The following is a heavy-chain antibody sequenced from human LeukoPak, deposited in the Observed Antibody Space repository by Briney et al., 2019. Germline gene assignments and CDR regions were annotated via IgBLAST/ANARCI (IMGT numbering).Heavy chain of an antibody. CDR2: INAGNGNT. D-gene: IGHD5-18*01. V-gene: IGHV1-3*01. CDR1: GYTFTSYA. Sequence: GASVKLSCKASGYTFTSYAMHWVRQAPGQRLEWMGWINAGNGNTKYSQKFQGRVTITRDTSASTAYMELSSLRSEDTAVYYCARMGGYSYGPRVEYFQHWGQGTLVTVSS. CDR3: ARMGGYSYGPRVEYFQH. J-gene: IGHJ1*01.